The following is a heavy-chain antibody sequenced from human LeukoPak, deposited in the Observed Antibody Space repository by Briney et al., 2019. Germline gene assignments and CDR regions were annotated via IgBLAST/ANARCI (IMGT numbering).Heavy chain of an antibody. D-gene: IGHD6-13*01. Sequence: PSETLSLTCAVYGGSFSGYYWSWIRQPPGRGLEWIGEINHSGSTNYNPSLKSRVTISVDTSKNQFSLKLSSVTAADTAVYYCARALSWPDYWGQGTLVTVSS. V-gene: IGHV4-34*01. CDR3: ARALSWPDY. J-gene: IGHJ4*02. CDR2: INHSGST. CDR1: GGSFSGYY.